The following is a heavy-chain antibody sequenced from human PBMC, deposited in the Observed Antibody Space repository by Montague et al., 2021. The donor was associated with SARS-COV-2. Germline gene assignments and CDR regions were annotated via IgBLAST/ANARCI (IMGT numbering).Heavy chain of an antibody. CDR2: INNSGST. Sequence: SETLSLTCTVSGGSISRYSWTWIRQPPGKGLEWIGYINNSGSTNYSPSLTSRVTISVDTSKNQFSLKLSSVAAADTAVYYCARVGRGSSWYEVAFDIWGQGTMVTVSS. CDR1: GGSISRYS. D-gene: IGHD6-13*01. CDR3: ARVGRGSSWYEVAFDI. J-gene: IGHJ3*02. V-gene: IGHV4-59*01.